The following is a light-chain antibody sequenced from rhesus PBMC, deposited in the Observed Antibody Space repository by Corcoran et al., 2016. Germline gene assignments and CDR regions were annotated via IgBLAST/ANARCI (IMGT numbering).Light chain of an antibody. CDR2: EES. V-gene: IGKV1-25*01. CDR3: QHYYSTPFT. Sequence: DIQMTQSPSSLSASVGDRVTITCRASQGITNDLAWYQQKPGETPKLLIYEESRLQSGIPSRFRGSGSWTDFTLTISSLQSEDFATYYCQHYYSTPFTFGPGTKLDIK. CDR1: QGITND. J-gene: IGKJ3*01.